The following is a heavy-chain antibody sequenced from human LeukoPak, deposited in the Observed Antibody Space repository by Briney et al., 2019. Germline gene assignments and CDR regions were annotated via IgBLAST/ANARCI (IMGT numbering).Heavy chain of an antibody. J-gene: IGHJ4*02. D-gene: IGHD2-15*01. CDR2: INPNSGGT. CDR1: GYTFSGYY. Sequence: ASVKVSCKASGYTFSGYYMHWVRQAPGQGLEWTGWINPNSGGTNYAQKFQGRVTMTRDTSISTAYMELSRLRSDDTAVYYCARDEGYRSGGSCYKANDYWGQGTLVTVSS. V-gene: IGHV1-2*02. CDR3: ARDEGYRSGGSCYKANDY.